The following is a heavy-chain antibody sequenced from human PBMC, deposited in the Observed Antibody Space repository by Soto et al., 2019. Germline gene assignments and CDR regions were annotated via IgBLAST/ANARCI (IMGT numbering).Heavy chain of an antibody. CDR3: AKEDWMGSSDY. CDR1: GFTFSSYA. Sequence: GESLRLSYATSGFTFSSYAMSWVRQAPGKGLEWVSAISGSGSTYYADSVNGRFTISRDNSKNTLYLQMNSLRAEDTAVYYCAKEDWMGSSDYWGQGT. CDR2: ISGSGST. D-gene: IGHD1-1*01. J-gene: IGHJ4*02. V-gene: IGHV3-23*01.